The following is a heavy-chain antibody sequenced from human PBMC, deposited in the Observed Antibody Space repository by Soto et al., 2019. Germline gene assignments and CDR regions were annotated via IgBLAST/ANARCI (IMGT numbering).Heavy chain of an antibody. D-gene: IGHD5-12*01. CDR3: ARESGGATATLDYYYFYMDV. J-gene: IGHJ6*03. Sequence: VQLVQCGAEVKKPGASVKVSCKTSGDSFNDYYIHWVRQAPGQGLEWMGWINPNGGVTKYAQKFQGRVTVTRDTSIRTVYMELSSLRSDDTAVYYCARESGGATATLDYYYFYMDVWGKGTTVTVSS. CDR2: INPNGGVT. CDR1: GDSFNDYY. V-gene: IGHV1-2*02.